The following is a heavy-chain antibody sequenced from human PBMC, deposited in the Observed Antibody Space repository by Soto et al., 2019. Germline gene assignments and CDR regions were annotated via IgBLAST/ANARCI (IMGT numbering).Heavy chain of an antibody. CDR2: IYSGGST. D-gene: IGHD5-12*01. CDR3: ARVIDIVATGGNAFDI. V-gene: IGHV3-53*01. J-gene: IGHJ3*02. CDR1: GFTVSSNY. Sequence: GGSLRLSCAASGFTVSSNYMSWVRQAPGKGLEWVSVIYSGGSTYYADSVKGRFTISRDNSKNTLYLQMNSLRAEDTAVYYCARVIDIVATGGNAFDIWGQGTMVTVSS.